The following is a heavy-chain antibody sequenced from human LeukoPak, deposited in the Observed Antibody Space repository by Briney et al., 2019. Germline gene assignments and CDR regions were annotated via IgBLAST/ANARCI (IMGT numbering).Heavy chain of an antibody. Sequence: PGGSLRLSCAASGFTFSSYSMNWVRQAPGKGLEWVSYITSSTSTIYYADSVKGRFTISRDNAKNSLYLQMNSLRAEDTAVYYCAREKDYFDSSGYYHFFSDGLDVWGQGTTVTVSS. CDR3: AREKDYFDSSGYYHFFSDGLDV. CDR1: GFTFSSYS. D-gene: IGHD3-22*01. V-gene: IGHV3-48*04. CDR2: ITSSTSTI. J-gene: IGHJ6*02.